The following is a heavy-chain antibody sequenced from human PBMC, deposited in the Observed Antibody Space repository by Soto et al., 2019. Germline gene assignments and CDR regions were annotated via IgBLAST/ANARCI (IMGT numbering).Heavy chain of an antibody. D-gene: IGHD5-12*01. J-gene: IGHJ4*02. CDR3: VHRRDGYNSAFFDY. Sequence: QVQLVQSGAEVKKPGSSVKVSCKASGGTFSSYAFSWVRQAPGQGLEWMGGIIRIFHTPTYAQKFQGRVKITADESTSTAYMELISLRSDDTAVYYCVHRRDGYNSAFFDYWGQGTLVXVSS. CDR2: IIRIFHTP. V-gene: IGHV1-69*01. CDR1: GGTFSSYA.